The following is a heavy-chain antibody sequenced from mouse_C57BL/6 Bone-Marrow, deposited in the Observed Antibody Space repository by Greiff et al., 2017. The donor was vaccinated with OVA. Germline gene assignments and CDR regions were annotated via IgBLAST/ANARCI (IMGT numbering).Heavy chain of an antibody. CDR1: DSEVFPIAY. D-gene: IGHD1-1*01. Sequence: QVQLQQSGSELRSPGSSVKLSCKDFDSEVFPIAYMSWVRQKPGHGFEWIGGILPSIGRTIYGEKFEDKATLDADTLSNTAYLELNSLTSEDSAIYYCARRRIYYYGSYWYFDVWGTGTTVTVSS. CDR3: ARRRIYYYGSYWYFDV. V-gene: IGHV15-2*01. CDR2: ILPSIGRT. J-gene: IGHJ1*03.